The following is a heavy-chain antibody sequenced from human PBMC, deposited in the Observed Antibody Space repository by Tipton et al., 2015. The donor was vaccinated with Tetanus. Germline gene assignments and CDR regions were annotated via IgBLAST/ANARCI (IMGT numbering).Heavy chain of an antibody. D-gene: IGHD2-15*01. CDR2: VYISGST. Sequence: LRLSCTISGDSISSSYWSWLRQPAGKGLEWIGRVYISGSTNYNPSLRSRVTMSVDTSKNQFSLKLRSVTAADTAVYYCARDCSGGSCYMGVVDSWGQGTLVTVSS. V-gene: IGHV4-4*07. CDR1: GDSISSSY. CDR3: ARDCSGGSCYMGVVDS. J-gene: IGHJ4*02.